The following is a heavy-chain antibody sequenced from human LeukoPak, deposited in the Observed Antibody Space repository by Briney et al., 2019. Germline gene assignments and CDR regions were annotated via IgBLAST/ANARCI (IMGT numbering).Heavy chain of an antibody. CDR1: GFIFSDYS. CDR3: ARDRTLTDYYYYYMDV. V-gene: IGHV3-11*04. Sequence: GGSLRLSCAASGFIFSDYSMSWIRQAPGKGLEWVSYISSSGNIISYADSVKGRFTISRDNSKNTLYLQMNSLRAEDTAVYYCARDRTLTDYYYYYMDVWGKGTTVTVSS. J-gene: IGHJ6*03. CDR2: ISSSGNII.